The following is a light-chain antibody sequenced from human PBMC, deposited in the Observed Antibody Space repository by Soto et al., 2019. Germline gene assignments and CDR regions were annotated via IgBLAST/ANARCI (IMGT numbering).Light chain of an antibody. CDR2: GAS. CDR1: QSVTSSH. Sequence: EIVLTQSPGTLSLSPGERATLSCRASQSVTSSHLAWYQQKPGQAPRLLIHGASSRATGIPARFSGSGSGTEFTLTIGSLQSEDFAVYYCQQYNYWPRTFGQGTKVDIK. J-gene: IGKJ1*01. CDR3: QQYNYWPRT. V-gene: IGKV3D-15*01.